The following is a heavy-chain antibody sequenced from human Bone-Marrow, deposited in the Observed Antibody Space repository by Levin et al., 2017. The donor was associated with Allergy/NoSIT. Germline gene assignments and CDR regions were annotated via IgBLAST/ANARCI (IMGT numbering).Heavy chain of an antibody. Sequence: PGGSLRLSCAASGFTFSSYWMHWVRQAPGKGLVWVSRINSDGSSTSYADSVKGRFTISRDNAKNTLYLQMNSLRAEDTAVYYCARRTMVRGPKGAKNYYFDYWGQGTLVTVSS. CDR3: ARRTMVRGPKGAKNYYFDY. D-gene: IGHD3-10*01. CDR1: GFTFSSYW. CDR2: INSDGSST. J-gene: IGHJ4*02. V-gene: IGHV3-74*01.